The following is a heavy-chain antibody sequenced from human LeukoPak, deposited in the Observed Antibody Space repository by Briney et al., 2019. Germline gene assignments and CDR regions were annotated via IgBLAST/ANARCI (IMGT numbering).Heavy chain of an antibody. Sequence: ASVKVSCKASGYTFTSYGISWVRQAPGQGHEWMGWVSAYNGNTNYAQKLQGRVTMTTDTSTSTAYMELRSLRSDDTAVYYCPRDNSGSYYADAFDIWGQGTMVTVSS. CDR1: GYTFTSYG. J-gene: IGHJ3*02. CDR3: PRDNSGSYYADAFDI. D-gene: IGHD1-26*01. V-gene: IGHV1-18*01. CDR2: VSAYNGNT.